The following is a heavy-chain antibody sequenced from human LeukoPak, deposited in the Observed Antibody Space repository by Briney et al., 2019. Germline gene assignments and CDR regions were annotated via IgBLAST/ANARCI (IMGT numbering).Heavy chain of an antibody. CDR1: GGSISSGGYY. V-gene: IGHV4-30-2*01. J-gene: IGHJ4*02. CDR3: ASASTVELERPLHY. CDR2: FSQSGST. D-gene: IGHD1-1*01. Sequence: SETLSLTCTVSGGSISSGGYYWSWIRQPPGKGLEWIGYFSQSGSTLYNPSLKSRVTISVDRSKNQFSLRLTSVTAADTAVYYCASASTVELERPLHYWGQGTLDTVSS.